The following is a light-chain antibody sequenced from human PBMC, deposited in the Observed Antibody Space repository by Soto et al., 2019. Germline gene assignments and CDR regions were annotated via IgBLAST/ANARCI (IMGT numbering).Light chain of an antibody. Sequence: QPVLTQSPSASASLGASVKLTCTLSSGHSSYAIAWHQQQPEKGPRYLMKLNSDGNHSKGDGIPDRFSCSSSGAERYLTISSLQSEDEADYYCQTWGTGPWVFGGGTKVTVL. V-gene: IGLV4-69*01. CDR1: SGHSSYA. J-gene: IGLJ3*02. CDR3: QTWGTGPWV. CDR2: LNSDGNH.